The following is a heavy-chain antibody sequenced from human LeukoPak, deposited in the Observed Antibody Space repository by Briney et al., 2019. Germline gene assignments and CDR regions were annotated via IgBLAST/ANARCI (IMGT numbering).Heavy chain of an antibody. D-gene: IGHD5-18*01. CDR1: GFTFSSYG. Sequence: PGGSLRLSCAASGFTFSSYGMHWVRQAPGKGLEWVAFIRYDGSNKYYADFVKGRFTISRDNSKNTLYLQMNSLRAEDTAVYYCAKDLRDSYGFGSYWYFDLWGRGTLVTVSS. V-gene: IGHV3-30*02. J-gene: IGHJ2*01. CDR3: AKDLRDSYGFGSYWYFDL. CDR2: IRYDGSNK.